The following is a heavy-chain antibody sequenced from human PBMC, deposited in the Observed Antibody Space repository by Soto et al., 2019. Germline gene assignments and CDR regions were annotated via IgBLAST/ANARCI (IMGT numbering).Heavy chain of an antibody. J-gene: IGHJ4*02. D-gene: IGHD1-26*01. CDR1: GYTFRNYG. CDR2: VSGCNRNT. V-gene: IGHV1-18*01. CDR3: ARERQWDPLPY. Sequence: VQLVQSGAEVKKPGASVKVSCEAYGYTFRNYGITWVRQAPGQGLEWIGWVSGCNRNTNYAQKFEDRVTMTTDTSTSIAYLELRRLRIDDTAVYYCARERQWDPLPYWGPGTLLVVS.